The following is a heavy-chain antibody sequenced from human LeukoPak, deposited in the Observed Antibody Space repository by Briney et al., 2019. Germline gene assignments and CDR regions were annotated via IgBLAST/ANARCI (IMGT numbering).Heavy chain of an antibody. Sequence: SETLSLTCTVSGGSISSYYWSWIRQPPGKGLEWIGYIYYSGSTNYNPSLKSRVTISVDTSKNQFSLKLSSVTAADTAVYYCARSDGRKWIGELLLLDDAFDIWGQGTMVTVSS. J-gene: IGHJ3*02. CDR2: IYYSGST. CDR1: GGSISSYY. D-gene: IGHD3-10*01. CDR3: ARSDGRKWIGELLLLDDAFDI. V-gene: IGHV4-59*01.